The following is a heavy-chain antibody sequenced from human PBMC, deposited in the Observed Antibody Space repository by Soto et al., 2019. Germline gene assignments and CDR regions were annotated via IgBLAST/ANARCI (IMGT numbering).Heavy chain of an antibody. CDR3: AKKTIPASPLGTHFDY. V-gene: IGHV3-23*01. Sequence: PGGSLRLSCASSGFTFSDYAMTWVRQAPGKGLEWVSSIANSGASTFYADSVKGRFTISRDNSKNTVFMQMNSLRAEDTAIYYCAKKTIPASPLGTHFDYWGQGILVTVSS. CDR1: GFTFSDYA. D-gene: IGHD1-1*01. CDR2: IANSGAST. J-gene: IGHJ4*02.